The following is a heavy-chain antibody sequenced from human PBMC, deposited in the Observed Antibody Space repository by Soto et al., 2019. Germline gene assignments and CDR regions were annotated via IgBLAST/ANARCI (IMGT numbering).Heavy chain of an antibody. CDR1: GGSISSSNW. D-gene: IGHD2-2*02. V-gene: IGHV4-4*02. Sequence: QVQLQESGPGLVKPSGTLSLTCAVSGGSISSSNWWSWVRQPPGKGLEWIGEIYHSGSTNSNPSLKSRVTISVDKSKNQFSLKLSSVTAADTAVYYCARGESYCISTSCYIWNTPRHYGMDVWGQGTTVTVSS. CDR2: IYHSGST. CDR3: ARGESYCISTSCYIWNTPRHYGMDV. J-gene: IGHJ6*02.